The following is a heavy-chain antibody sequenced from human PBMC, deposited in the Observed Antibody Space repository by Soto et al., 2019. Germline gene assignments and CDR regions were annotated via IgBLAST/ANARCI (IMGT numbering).Heavy chain of an antibody. CDR1: GFSLSTLGMS. J-gene: IGHJ4*01. D-gene: IGHD1-26*01. V-gene: IGHV2-70*01. CDR3: VRVSASLQNCFDY. CDR2: IDWEDEK. Sequence: VPTPVNPTQTLTLTCSFSGFSLSTLGMSGSWIRQPPGKALEWLALIDWEDEKYFSKPLQTRLSIFKDSSKTHVLLTITNVGTLDSATYFCVRVSASLQNCFDYWGHGPLVSVSP.